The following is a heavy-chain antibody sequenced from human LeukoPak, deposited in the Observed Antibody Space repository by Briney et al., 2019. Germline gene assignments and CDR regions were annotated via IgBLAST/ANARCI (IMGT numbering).Heavy chain of an antibody. Sequence: ASVKVSCKASGYTLTSYYIHWVRQAPGQGLEWMGIIDPSGVTTNYAQNFQGRVTMTRDTSTSTFYMEVSSLKSDDTAVYYCARRANIVTHDYYGMDVWGQGTTVTVSS. D-gene: IGHD2/OR15-2a*01. CDR3: ARRANIVTHDYYGMDV. CDR2: IDPSGVTT. J-gene: IGHJ6*02. CDR1: GYTLTSYY. V-gene: IGHV1-46*01.